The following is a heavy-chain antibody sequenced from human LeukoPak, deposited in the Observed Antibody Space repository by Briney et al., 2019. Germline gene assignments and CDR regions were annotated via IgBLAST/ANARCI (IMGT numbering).Heavy chain of an antibody. CDR3: ARDNYGSGSYYY. CDR1: GGSISSGGYY. Sequence: ASETLSLTCTVSGGSISSGGYYWSWIRQHPGKGLEWIGYIYYSGSTYYNPSLKSRVTISVDTSKNQFSLKLSSVTAADTAVYYCARDNYGSGSYYYWGQGTLVTVSS. CDR2: IYYSGST. J-gene: IGHJ4*02. D-gene: IGHD3-10*01. V-gene: IGHV4-31*03.